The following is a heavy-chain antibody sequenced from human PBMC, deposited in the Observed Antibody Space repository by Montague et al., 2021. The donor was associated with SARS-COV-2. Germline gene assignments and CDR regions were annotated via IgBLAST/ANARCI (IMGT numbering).Heavy chain of an antibody. J-gene: IGHJ4*02. D-gene: IGHD6-13*01. CDR1: GDSVPSNSAT. Sequence: CAISGDSVPSNSATWNWIRQSPPRGLEWLGRTYYRSMWKSDYARSVKSRIAINPDTSKNQFSLQLSSVTPEDTALYYCVRGIEAAGSYDYWGQGTLVTVSS. CDR3: VRGIEAAGSYDY. V-gene: IGHV6-1*01. CDR2: TYYRSMWKS.